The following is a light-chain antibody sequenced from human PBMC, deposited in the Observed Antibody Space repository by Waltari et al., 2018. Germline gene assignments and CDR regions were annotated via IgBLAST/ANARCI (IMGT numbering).Light chain of an antibody. Sequence: VLMTQSPPTLSLSPGDKATLSCRASQSINSNLAWYQQKPGQAPRLLMYGAFTRATGVPGRFSGSGSGTDFTLTISGLRSEDFAVYYCQQYDKWPPITFGQGTRLEIK. CDR1: QSINSN. J-gene: IGKJ5*01. CDR2: GAF. CDR3: QQYDKWPPIT. V-gene: IGKV3-15*01.